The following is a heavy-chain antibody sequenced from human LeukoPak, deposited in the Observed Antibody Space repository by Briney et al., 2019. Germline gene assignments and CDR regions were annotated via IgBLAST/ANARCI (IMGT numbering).Heavy chain of an antibody. CDR3: ARDYVDTANFYYGLDV. Sequence: GGSLRLSCTASGFTFSDYWMHWVRQVPGKGLVWVSRISTEVNTASYADSVKGRFIISRDNAKNTLYMQMRSLRAEDTGVYYCARDYVDTANFYYGLDVWGQGTTVTVAS. D-gene: IGHD5-18*01. CDR1: GFTFSDYW. CDR2: ISTEVNTA. J-gene: IGHJ6*02. V-gene: IGHV3-74*01.